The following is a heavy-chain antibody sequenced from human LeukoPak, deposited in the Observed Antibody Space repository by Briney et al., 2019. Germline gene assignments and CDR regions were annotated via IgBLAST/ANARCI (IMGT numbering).Heavy chain of an antibody. V-gene: IGHV5-10-1*01. Sequence: GESLKISCQGSGYSFSAYWITWVRQMPGKGLEWMGRIDPSDSHINYSASFQGHVTISVDKSISTAYLQWSSLKASDTAMYYCASVYAGDFDYWGQETLVTVSS. D-gene: IGHD2-8*01. CDR2: IDPSDSHI. J-gene: IGHJ4*02. CDR3: ASVYAGDFDY. CDR1: GYSFSAYW.